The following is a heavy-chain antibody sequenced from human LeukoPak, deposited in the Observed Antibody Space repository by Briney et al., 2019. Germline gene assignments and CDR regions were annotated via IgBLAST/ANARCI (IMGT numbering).Heavy chain of an antibody. CDR3: ARVGVTLNSGWFDP. CDR1: GGTFSSYA. Sequence: ASVRVSCKASGGTFSSYAISWVRQAPGQGLEWMGGIIPIFGTANYAQKFQGRVTITADESTSTAYMELSSLRSEDTAVYYCARVGVTLNSGWFDPWGQGTLVTVSS. CDR2: IIPIFGTA. J-gene: IGHJ5*02. V-gene: IGHV1-69*13. D-gene: IGHD2-21*02.